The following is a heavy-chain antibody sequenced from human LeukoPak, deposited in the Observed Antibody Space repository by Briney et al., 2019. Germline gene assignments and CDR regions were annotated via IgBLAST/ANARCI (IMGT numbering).Heavy chain of an antibody. CDR3: AREVGQWLAYYCYYMDV. CDR1: GGSISSGSYY. Sequence: PSETLSLTCTVSGGSISSGSYYWSWIRQPAGKGLEWIGRIYTSGSTNYNPSLKSRVTISVDTSKNQFSLKLSSVAAADTAVYYCAREVGQWLAYYCYYMDVWGKGTTVTISS. D-gene: IGHD6-19*01. CDR2: IYTSGST. J-gene: IGHJ6*03. V-gene: IGHV4-61*02.